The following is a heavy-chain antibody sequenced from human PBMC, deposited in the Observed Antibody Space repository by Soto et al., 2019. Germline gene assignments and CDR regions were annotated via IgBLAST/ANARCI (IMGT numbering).Heavy chain of an antibody. V-gene: IGHV1-69*01. Sequence: QVQLVQSGAEVKKPGSSVKVSCKASGGTFSSYAISWVRQAPGQGLEWMGGIIPIFGTANYAQKFQGRVTITADESTSTAYMELSSLRSEDTAVYYCSRDGKKYCSSTSCYPAGDLGYGMAVWGQGTTVTVSS. J-gene: IGHJ6*02. CDR2: IIPIFGTA. CDR3: SRDGKKYCSSTSCYPAGDLGYGMAV. CDR1: GGTFSSYA. D-gene: IGHD2-2*01.